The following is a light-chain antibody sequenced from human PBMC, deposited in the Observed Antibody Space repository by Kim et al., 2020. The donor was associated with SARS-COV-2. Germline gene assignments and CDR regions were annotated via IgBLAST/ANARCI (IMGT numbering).Light chain of an antibody. CDR2: GKD. CDR1: SLRSYY. J-gene: IGLJ2*01. V-gene: IGLV3-19*01. CDR3: NSRDSNDYVV. Sequence: SSELTQDPAVSVALGQTVRITCQGDSLRSYYATWYQQKPGQAPKVVIYGKDNRPSGVPDRFSGSSSGNTAYLTITGTQVGDEADYYCNSRDSNDYVVFGGGPQLTVL.